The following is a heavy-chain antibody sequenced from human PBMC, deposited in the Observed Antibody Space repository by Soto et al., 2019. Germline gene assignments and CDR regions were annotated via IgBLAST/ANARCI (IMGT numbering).Heavy chain of an antibody. CDR3: VGCMAVAGMCYYHGMDV. D-gene: IGHD6-19*01. CDR2: IYYSGST. V-gene: IGHV4-59*08. Sequence: QVQLQESGPGLVKPSGTLSLTCNVSGASFSSYYWSWIRQSPRKGLEWIGYIYYSGSTNYNPSLKSRVTISIDTSKEQFSLKLSSVTAADTAVYYCVGCMAVAGMCYYHGMDVCGQGTTVTVSS. J-gene: IGHJ6*02. CDR1: GASFSSYY.